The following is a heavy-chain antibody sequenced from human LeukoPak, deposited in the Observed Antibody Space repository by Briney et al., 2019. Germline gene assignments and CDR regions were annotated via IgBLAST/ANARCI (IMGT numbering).Heavy chain of an antibody. J-gene: IGHJ4*02. D-gene: IGHD2-2*01. V-gene: IGHV4-59*01. Sequence: SELLSLTCTVSNGSISPYYWSWIRQPPGKGLEWIGYIFHSGNTNYNPSLKSRVTISADTYENQFSLKLTSVTAADTAVYFCARFPAIKPNWGQGTLVTVSS. CDR1: NGSISPYY. CDR3: ARFPAIKPN. CDR2: IFHSGNT.